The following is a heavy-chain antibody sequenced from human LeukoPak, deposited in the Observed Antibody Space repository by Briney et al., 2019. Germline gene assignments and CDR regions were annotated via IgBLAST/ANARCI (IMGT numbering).Heavy chain of an antibody. V-gene: IGHV3-23*01. CDR3: AKARADGSGYSD. CDR1: GFTFSSYA. D-gene: IGHD3-22*01. J-gene: IGHJ4*02. CDR2: ISGSGGST. Sequence: GGSLRLSCAASGFTFSSYAMSWVRQAPGKGLEWVSVISGSGGSTYYADSVKGRFTISRDNSRNTLYLQMNSLRAEDTAVYYCAKARADGSGYSDWGQGTLVTVSS.